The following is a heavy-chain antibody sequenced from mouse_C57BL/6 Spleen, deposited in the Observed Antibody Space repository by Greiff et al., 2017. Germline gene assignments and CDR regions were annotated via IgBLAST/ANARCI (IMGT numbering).Heavy chain of an antibody. J-gene: IGHJ2*01. D-gene: IGHD2-3*01. CDR2: IYPGDGDT. CDR1: GYAFSSSW. CDR3: ARDGYYFDY. Sequence: QVQLKEPGPELVKPGASVKISCKASGYAFSSSWMNWVKQRPGKGLEWIGRIYPGDGDTNYNGKFKGKATLTAEKSSSTAYMQLSSLTSEDSAVYFCARDGYYFDYWGQGTTLTVSS. V-gene: IGHV1-82*01.